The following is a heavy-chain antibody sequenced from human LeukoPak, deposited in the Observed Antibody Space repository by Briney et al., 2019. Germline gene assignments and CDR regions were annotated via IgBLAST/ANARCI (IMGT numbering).Heavy chain of an antibody. V-gene: IGHV4-61*08. J-gene: IGHJ4*02. CDR1: GGSISSGGYY. D-gene: IGHD3-3*01. CDR2: IYYSGST. CDR3: ARVQRFLEWSFDY. Sequence: SETLSLTCTVSGGSISSGGYYWSWIRQHPGKGLEWIGYIYYSGSTNYNPSLKSRVTISVDTSRNQFSLKLSSVTAADTAVYYCARVQRFLEWSFDYWGQGTLVTVSS.